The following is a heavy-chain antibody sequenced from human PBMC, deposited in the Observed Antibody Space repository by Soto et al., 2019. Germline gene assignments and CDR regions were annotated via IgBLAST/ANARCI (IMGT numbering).Heavy chain of an antibody. J-gene: IGHJ4*02. CDR1: GFSLSTSGVG. D-gene: IGHD3-9*01. V-gene: IGHV2-5*02. CDR2: IYWDDDK. CDR3: ARSSFDWPDFDY. Sequence: QITLKEYGPTLVKPTQTLTLTCTFSGFSLSTSGVGVGWIRQPPGKALEWLALIYWDDDKRYSPSLKSRLTITKDTSKNQVVLTMTNMDPVDTATYYCARSSFDWPDFDYWGQGTLVTVSS.